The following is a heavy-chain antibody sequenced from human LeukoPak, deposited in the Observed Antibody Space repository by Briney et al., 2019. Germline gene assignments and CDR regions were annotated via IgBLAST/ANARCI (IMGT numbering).Heavy chain of an antibody. CDR2: IYQSGST. CDR1: GYSISSGYY. CDR3: ARLAWGRLDY. J-gene: IGHJ4*02. Sequence: SETXSLTCSVSGYSISSGYYWGWIRQPPGKGLEWIGSIYQSGSTYYNPSLKSRVTISVDTSRNQFSLKLSSVTAADTAVYYCARLAWGRLDYWGQGTLVTVSS. V-gene: IGHV4-38-2*02. D-gene: IGHD7-27*01.